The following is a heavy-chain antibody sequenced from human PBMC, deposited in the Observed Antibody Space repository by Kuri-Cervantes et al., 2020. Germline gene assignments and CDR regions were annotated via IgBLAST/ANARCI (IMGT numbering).Heavy chain of an antibody. V-gene: IGHV4-39*01. Sequence: ESLKISCAVYGGSFSGYYWGWIRQPPGKGLEWIGSIYYSGSTYYNPSLKSRVTISVDTSKNQFSLKLSSVTAADTAVYYCARLGSSWHGAAGVWGQGTLVTVSS. CDR3: ARLGSSWHGAAGV. CDR2: IYYSGST. D-gene: IGHD6-13*01. J-gene: IGHJ4*02. CDR1: GGSFSGYY.